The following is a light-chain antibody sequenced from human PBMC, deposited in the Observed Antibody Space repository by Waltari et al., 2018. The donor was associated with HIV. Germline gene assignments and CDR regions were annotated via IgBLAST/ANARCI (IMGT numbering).Light chain of an antibody. CDR1: SSDIGGYNY. J-gene: IGLJ2*01. V-gene: IGLV2-14*03. Sequence: QSALTQPASVSGSPGQSITISCTGTSSDIGGYNYVSWYQQHPGKAPKLMIYGVSNRPSWVSNRFSGSKSGNTAALTISGLQAGYVAYYYCSSYTTGSKLIFGGGTKLTVL. CDR2: GVS. CDR3: SSYTTGSKLI.